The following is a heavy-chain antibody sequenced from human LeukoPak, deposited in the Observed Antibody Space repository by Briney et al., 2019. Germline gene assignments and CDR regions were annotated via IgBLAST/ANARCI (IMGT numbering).Heavy chain of an antibody. CDR1: GASISSYY. D-gene: IGHD3-22*01. Sequence: PSETLSLTCTVSGASISSYYWSWIRQPPGKGLEWIGDIYYSGSIKYNPSLKSRVTMSVDTSKNQFSLRLSSVTAADTAIYYCARENPSGYYNRPIDYWGQGTLVTVSS. J-gene: IGHJ4*02. CDR3: ARENPSGYYNRPIDY. CDR2: IYYSGSI. V-gene: IGHV4-59*01.